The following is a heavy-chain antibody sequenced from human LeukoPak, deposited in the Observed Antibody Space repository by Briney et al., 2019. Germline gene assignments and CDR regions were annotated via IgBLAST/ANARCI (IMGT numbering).Heavy chain of an antibody. D-gene: IGHD4-17*01. CDR2: VKQDGSEK. V-gene: IGHV3-7*01. Sequence: PGGSLRLSCAASGFTFSDYWMSWVRQAPGKGLEWVANVKQDGSEKFYVDSVKGRFTISRDNAKNSLYLQMNSLRVEDTAVHYCARPTTVGSLFDYWGQGTLVTVSS. J-gene: IGHJ4*02. CDR1: GFTFSDYW. CDR3: ARPTTVGSLFDY.